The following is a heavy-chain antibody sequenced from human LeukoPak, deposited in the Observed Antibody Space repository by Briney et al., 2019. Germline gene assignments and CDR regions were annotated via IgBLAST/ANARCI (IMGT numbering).Heavy chain of an antibody. J-gene: IGHJ4*02. Sequence: GGCLRLSCAASGFTFSTYSMNWVRQAPGGGLEWVSSITSSRIYIYYADSVKGRFTISRDNAKNSLYLQMNSLRAEDTAVYYCARDGSRGNLVTAPDFWGQGTLVTVSS. CDR3: ARDGSRGNLVTAPDF. CDR2: ITSSRIYI. CDR1: GFTFSTYS. D-gene: IGHD2-21*02. V-gene: IGHV3-21*01.